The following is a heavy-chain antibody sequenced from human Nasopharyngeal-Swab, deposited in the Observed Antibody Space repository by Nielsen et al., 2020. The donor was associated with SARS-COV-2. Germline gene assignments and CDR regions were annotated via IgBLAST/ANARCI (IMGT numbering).Heavy chain of an antibody. CDR3: ARGGRNYDILTGVHFDY. CDR1: GGSISSGSYY. D-gene: IGHD3-9*01. Sequence: SETLSLTCTVSGGSISSGSYYWSWIRQPAGKGLEWIGRIYTSGSTNYNPSLKSRVTISVDTSKNQFSLKLSSVTAADTAVYYCARGGRNYDILTGVHFDYWGQGTLVTVSS. J-gene: IGHJ4*02. CDR2: IYTSGST. V-gene: IGHV4-61*02.